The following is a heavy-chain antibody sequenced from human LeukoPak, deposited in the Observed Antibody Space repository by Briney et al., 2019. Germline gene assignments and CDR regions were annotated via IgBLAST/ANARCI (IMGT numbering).Heavy chain of an antibody. J-gene: IGHJ4*02. Sequence: ASVKVSCKVSGYTFTNYGLIWVRQAPGQGHEWMGWISPYNGNTDYTQNLQGRVTMTTDTSTSTAYMELRSLRSDDTAVYYCARSDYSDSSAYPFDYWGQGTLVTVSS. D-gene: IGHD3-22*01. CDR3: ARSDYSDSSAYPFDY. V-gene: IGHV1-18*01. CDR1: GYTFTNYG. CDR2: ISPYNGNT.